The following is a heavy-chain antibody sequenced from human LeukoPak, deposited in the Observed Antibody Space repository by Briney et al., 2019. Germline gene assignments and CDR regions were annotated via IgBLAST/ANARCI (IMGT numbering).Heavy chain of an antibody. CDR3: ARDPGWGFDY. V-gene: IGHV1-69*05. CDR1: GGSFSSYA. Sequence: SVKVSCKASGGSFSSYANSWVRQAPGQGLEWVGGIIPIFGTANYAQKFQGRVTITTDQSTSSAYMELSSLRSEDTAVYYCARDPGWGFDYWGQGTLVTVSS. D-gene: IGHD3-16*01. CDR2: IIPIFGTA. J-gene: IGHJ4*02.